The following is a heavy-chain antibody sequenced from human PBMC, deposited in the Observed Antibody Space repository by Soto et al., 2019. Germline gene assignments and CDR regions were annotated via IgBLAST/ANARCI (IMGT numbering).Heavy chain of an antibody. J-gene: IGHJ6*02. Sequence: SVKVSCKAFGGTFSSYAISWVRQAPGQGLEWMGGIIPIFGTANYAQKFQGRVTITADESTSTAYMELSSLRSEDTAVYYCARGRQQPVGPQYYYYGMDVWGQGTTVTVS. CDR1: GGTFSSYA. V-gene: IGHV1-69*13. D-gene: IGHD6-13*01. CDR2: IIPIFGTA. CDR3: ARGRQQPVGPQYYYYGMDV.